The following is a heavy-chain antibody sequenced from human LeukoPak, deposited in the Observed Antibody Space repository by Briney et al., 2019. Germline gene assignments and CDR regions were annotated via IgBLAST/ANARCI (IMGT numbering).Heavy chain of an antibody. J-gene: IGHJ4*02. D-gene: IGHD6-19*01. CDR2: IKPDGTTK. CDR1: GFTFSNAW. V-gene: IGHV3-7*03. CDR3: AKGTLRYSSCYEY. Sequence: GGSLRFSCAASGFTFSNAWMNWVRQAPGKGLEWVANIKPDGTTKFYVDSVKGRFTISRDNALNSLYLQMNSLRAEDTAIYYCAKGTLRYSSCYEYWGQGTPVTVSS.